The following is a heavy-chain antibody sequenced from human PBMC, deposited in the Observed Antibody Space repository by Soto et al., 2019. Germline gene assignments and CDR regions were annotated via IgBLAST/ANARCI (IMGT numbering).Heavy chain of an antibody. CDR3: ARGVGVVARAFDI. J-gene: IGHJ3*02. CDR1: GGSISCYY. V-gene: IGHV4-59*01. D-gene: IGHD5-12*01. CDR2: IYYSGST. Sequence: SETLSLTCTVSGGSISCYYWSWIRQPPGKGLEWIGYIYYSGSTNYNPSLKSRVTISVDTSKNQFSLKLSSVTAADTAVYYCARGVGVVARAFDIWGQGTMVTVSS.